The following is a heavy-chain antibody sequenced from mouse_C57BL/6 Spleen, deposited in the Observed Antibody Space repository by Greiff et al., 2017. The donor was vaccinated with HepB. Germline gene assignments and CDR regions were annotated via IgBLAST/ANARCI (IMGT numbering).Heavy chain of an antibody. Sequence: VQLQQSGAELVKPGASVKISCKASGYAFSSYWMNWVKQRPGKGLEWIGQIYPGDGDTNYNGKFKGKATLTADKSSSTAYMQLSSLTSEDSAVYCCARIGNWDGEYFDVWGTGTTVTVSS. CDR2: IYPGDGDT. D-gene: IGHD4-1*01. CDR1: GYAFSSYW. CDR3: ARIGNWDGEYFDV. V-gene: IGHV1-80*01. J-gene: IGHJ1*03.